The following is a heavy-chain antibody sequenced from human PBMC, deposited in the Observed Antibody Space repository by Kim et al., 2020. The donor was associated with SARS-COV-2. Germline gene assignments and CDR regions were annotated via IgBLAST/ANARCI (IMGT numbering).Heavy chain of an antibody. D-gene: IGHD3-22*01. Sequence: GGSLRLSCAASGFTFSSYSMNWVRQAPGKGLEWVSYISSSSSTIYYADSVKGRFTISRDNAKNSLYLQMNSLRDEDTAVYYCARDRIGVVVNSYYYYGMDVWGQGTTVTVSS. J-gene: IGHJ6*02. CDR3: ARDRIGVVVNSYYYYGMDV. V-gene: IGHV3-48*02. CDR1: GFTFSSYS. CDR2: ISSSSSTI.